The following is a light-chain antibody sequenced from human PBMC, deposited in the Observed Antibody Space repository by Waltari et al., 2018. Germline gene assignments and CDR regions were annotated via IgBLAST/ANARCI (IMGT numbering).Light chain of an antibody. Sequence: QSVLTQPPSVSGAPGQRVTISCTGGSSNIGADYDVTRYQQLPGTAPKLLIFDTTNRPSGVPNRFSGSKSGTSAFLAITGLQPEDEADYYCQSYDSSLSGWRVFGTGTKVTVL. J-gene: IGLJ1*01. V-gene: IGLV1-40*01. CDR3: QSYDSSLSGWRV. CDR2: DTT. CDR1: SSNIGADYD.